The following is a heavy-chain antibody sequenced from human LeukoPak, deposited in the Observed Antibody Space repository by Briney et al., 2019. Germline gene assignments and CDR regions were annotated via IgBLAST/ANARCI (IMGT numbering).Heavy chain of an antibody. J-gene: IGHJ5*02. V-gene: IGHV4-59*01. CDR3: AREELLLRWFDP. CDR1: GGSISSYY. Sequence: SETLSLTCTVSGGSISSYYWSWIRQPPGKGLEWIGYIYYSGSTSYNPSLKSRVTISVDTSKKQFSLKLSSVTAADTAVYYCAREELLLRWFDPWGQGTLVTVSS. CDR2: IYYSGST. D-gene: IGHD2-15*01.